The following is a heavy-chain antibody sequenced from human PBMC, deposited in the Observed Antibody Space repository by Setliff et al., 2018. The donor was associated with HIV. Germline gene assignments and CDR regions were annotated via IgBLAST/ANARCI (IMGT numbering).Heavy chain of an antibody. Sequence: PGESLKISCKGSGYSFTSFWIAWVRQMPGKGLVWMGIIYPGDSHTRYSPSFQGQVIFSADKSISTAYLQWSSLKASDTAIYYCTRHILAYCAGDCYPLDYWGQGTLVTVSS. V-gene: IGHV5-51*01. CDR2: IYPGDSHT. CDR1: GYSFTSFW. CDR3: TRHILAYCAGDCYPLDY. D-gene: IGHD2-21*02. J-gene: IGHJ4*02.